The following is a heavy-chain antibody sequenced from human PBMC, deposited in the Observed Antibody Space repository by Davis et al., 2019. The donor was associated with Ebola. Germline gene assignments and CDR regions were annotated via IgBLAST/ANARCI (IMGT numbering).Heavy chain of an antibody. CDR3: ARGTVTIFGLDY. V-gene: IGHV1-69*04. J-gene: IGHJ4*02. CDR1: GGTFSSYA. D-gene: IGHD3-3*01. Sequence: AASVKVSCKASGGTFSSYAISWVRQAPGQGLEWMGRIIPILGIANYAQKFQGRVTITADKSTSTAYMELSSLRSEDTAVYYCARGTVTIFGLDYWGQGTLVTVSS. CDR2: IIPILGIA.